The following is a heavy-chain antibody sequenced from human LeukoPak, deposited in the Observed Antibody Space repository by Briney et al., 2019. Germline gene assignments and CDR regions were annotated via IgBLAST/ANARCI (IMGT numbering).Heavy chain of an antibody. CDR3: AKGSRGYSYGYPVYYYYYYMDV. CDR2: INPNSGGT. D-gene: IGHD5-18*01. J-gene: IGHJ6*03. Sequence: ASVKVSCKASGYTFTGYYMHWVRQAPGQGLEWMGWINPNSGGTNYAQKFQGRVTMTRDTSISTAYMELSRLRSDDTAVYYCAKGSRGYSYGYPVYYYYYYMDVWGKGTTVTISS. V-gene: IGHV1-2*02. CDR1: GYTFTGYY.